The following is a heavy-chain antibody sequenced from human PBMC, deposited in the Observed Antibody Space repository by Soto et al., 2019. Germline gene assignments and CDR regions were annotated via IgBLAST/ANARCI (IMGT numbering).Heavy chain of an antibody. CDR2: ISSSSSYI. CDR3: ARDRVIVVVQPGYGMDV. Sequence: GGSLRLSCAASGFTFSSYSMNWVRQAPGKGLEWVSSISSSSSYIYYADSVKGRFTISRDNAENSLYLQMNSLRAADTAVYYCARDRVIVVVQPGYGMDVWGQGTTVTVSS. D-gene: IGHD3-22*01. J-gene: IGHJ6*02. CDR1: GFTFSSYS. V-gene: IGHV3-21*01.